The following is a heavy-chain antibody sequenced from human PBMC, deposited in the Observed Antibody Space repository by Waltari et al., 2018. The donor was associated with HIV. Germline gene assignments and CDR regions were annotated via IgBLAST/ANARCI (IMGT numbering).Heavy chain of an antibody. CDR3: ARAYGLGDCSGGSCFDS. Sequence: QVQLQESGPGLVKPSETLSLTCTVSGGSVSSGSYYWSWIRQPPGKGLEWIGYISYSGNTNYTHCLMSRVTISLDPSKNQFSLKLSSVTAADTAVYYCARAYGLGDCSGGSCFDSWGQGTLVTVSS. CDR2: ISYSGNT. D-gene: IGHD2-15*01. CDR1: GGSVSSGSYY. J-gene: IGHJ4*02. V-gene: IGHV4-61*01.